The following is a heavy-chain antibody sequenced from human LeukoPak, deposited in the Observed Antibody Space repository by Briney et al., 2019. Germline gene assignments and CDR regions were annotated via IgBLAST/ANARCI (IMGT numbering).Heavy chain of an antibody. CDR2: ISYDGSNK. Sequence: PGRSLRLSCAASGFTFSSYAMHWVRQAPGKGLEWVAVISYDGSNKYYADSVKGRFTISRDNSKNTLYLQVNSLRVEDTAVYYCASDREDTANLQYFDYWGQGTLVTVSS. CDR3: ASDREDTANLQYFDY. D-gene: IGHD5-18*01. CDR1: GFTFSSYA. V-gene: IGHV3-30-3*01. J-gene: IGHJ4*02.